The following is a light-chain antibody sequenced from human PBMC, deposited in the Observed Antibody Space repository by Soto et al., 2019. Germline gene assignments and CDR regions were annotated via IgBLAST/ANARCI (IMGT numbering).Light chain of an antibody. V-gene: IGKV1-5*03. CDR1: QSISSR. J-gene: IGKJ1*01. CDR3: QQYNSYRRT. CDR2: KAS. Sequence: DIQMTQSPSTLSASVGDRVTNTCRASQSISSRLAWYQQKPGKAPKLLIYKASSLESGVPSRFSGSGSGTEFTLTISSLQPDDSATYYCQQYNSYRRTFGQGTKVEIK.